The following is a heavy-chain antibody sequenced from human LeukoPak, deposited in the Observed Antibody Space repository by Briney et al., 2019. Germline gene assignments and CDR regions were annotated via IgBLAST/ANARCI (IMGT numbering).Heavy chain of an antibody. V-gene: IGHV4-38-2*02. CDR2: IYHSGST. CDR3: ARQAGVVRYFDY. D-gene: IGHD2-2*01. Sequence: SETLSLTCSVSGSSISSGYYWGWIRQPPGKGLEWIGSIYHSGSTYYNPSLKSRVTISVDTSKNQFSLKLSSVTAADTAVYYCARQAGVVRYFDYWGQGTLVTVSS. J-gene: IGHJ4*02. CDR1: GSSISSGYY.